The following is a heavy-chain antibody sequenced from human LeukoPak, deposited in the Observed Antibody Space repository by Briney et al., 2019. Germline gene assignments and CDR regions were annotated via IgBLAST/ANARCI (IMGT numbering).Heavy chain of an antibody. CDR3: ARVSGDTRGIPFDY. V-gene: IGHV3-74*01. CDR1: GFTFSSYW. Sequence: GGSLRLSCAASGFTFSSYWMHWVRQAPGKGLVWVSRINPDGSGTTYADSVKGRFTISRDNAENTLYLQMSSLRAEDTAVYFCARVSGDTRGIPFDYWGQGTLVTVSS. D-gene: IGHD2-2*01. J-gene: IGHJ4*02. CDR2: INPDGSGT.